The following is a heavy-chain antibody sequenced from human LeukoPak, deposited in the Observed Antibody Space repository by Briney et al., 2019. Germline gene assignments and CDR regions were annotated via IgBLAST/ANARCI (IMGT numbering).Heavy chain of an antibody. CDR2: IYYSGST. V-gene: IGHV4-59*01. CDR1: GGSISNYY. J-gene: IGHJ4*02. CDR3: ARDRSRVYFDY. Sequence: SETLSLTCTVSGGSISNYYWSWIRQPPGKGLVWIGYIYYSGSTNYNPSLKSRVTISVDTSKNQFSLKLSSVTAADTAVYYCARDRSRVYFDYWGQGTLVTVPS. D-gene: IGHD3-10*01.